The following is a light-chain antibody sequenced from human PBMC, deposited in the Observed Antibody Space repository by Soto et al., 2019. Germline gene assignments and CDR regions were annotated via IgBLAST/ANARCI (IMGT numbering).Light chain of an antibody. J-gene: IGKJ1*01. Sequence: EIVLTQSPGTLSLSPGERATLSCRASQSVSSSFLAWYQQKPGQAPRLLIYGESSRATGIPDGFSGSGSGTDFTLTVSRLEPEDFAVYYCQQYGSSPWTFGQGTKVEIK. CDR1: QSVSSSF. CDR2: GES. CDR3: QQYGSSPWT. V-gene: IGKV3-20*01.